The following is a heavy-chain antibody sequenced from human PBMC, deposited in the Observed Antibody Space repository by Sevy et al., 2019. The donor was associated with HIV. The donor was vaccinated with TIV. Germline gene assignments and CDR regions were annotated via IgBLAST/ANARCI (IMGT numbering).Heavy chain of an antibody. CDR1: GYTLTELS. CDR2: FDPEEGKT. Sequence: ASVKVSCKVSGYTLTELSMHWVRQAPGKGLEWLGGFDPEEGKTIYAQKFQGRVTMTEDTSTDTAYMELSSLRSEDTAVYYRATEVYSSGNWFDPWGQGTLVTVSS. J-gene: IGHJ5*02. D-gene: IGHD6-19*01. CDR3: ATEVYSSGNWFDP. V-gene: IGHV1-24*01.